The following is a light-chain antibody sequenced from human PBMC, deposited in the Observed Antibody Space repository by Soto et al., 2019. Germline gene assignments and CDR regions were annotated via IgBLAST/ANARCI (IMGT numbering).Light chain of an antibody. CDR2: WAS. CDR1: QSVLYSYNNKNY. CDR3: QHVYHRPPWT. V-gene: IGKV4-1*01. Sequence: DIVMTQSPDSLAVSLGERATINCKSSQSVLYSYNNKNYLAWYQQKPGQPPKLLIYWASIRASGVPERFIGRGAGTDFTLTISSLQAEDVAVYYCQHVYHRPPWTFGQVTKVEIK. J-gene: IGKJ1*01.